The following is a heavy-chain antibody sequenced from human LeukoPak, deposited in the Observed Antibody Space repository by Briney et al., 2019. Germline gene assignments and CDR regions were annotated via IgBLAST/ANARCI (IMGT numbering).Heavy chain of an antibody. J-gene: IGHJ4*02. D-gene: IGHD3-22*01. V-gene: IGHV4-30-4*01. Sequence: SETLSLTCTVSGGSISSGDYYWSWIRQPPGKGLEWIGYTYYSGSTYYNPSLKSRVTISVDTSKNQFSLKLSSVTAADTAVYYCARETKTYDYDSSGYFDYWGQGTLVTVSS. CDR3: ARETKTYDYDSSGYFDY. CDR2: TYYSGST. CDR1: GGSISSGDYY.